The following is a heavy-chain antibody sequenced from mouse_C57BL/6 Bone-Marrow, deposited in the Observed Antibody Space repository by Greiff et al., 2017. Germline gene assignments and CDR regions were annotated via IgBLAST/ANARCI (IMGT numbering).Heavy chain of an antibody. CDR2: ISNGGGST. Sequence: DVMLVESGGGLVQPGGSLKLSCAASGFTFSDYYMYWVRQTPEKRLEWVAYISNGGGSTYYPDTVKGRFNIARDTAKNTLYLQMSRLKSEDTAMYYCARRGTTVVAVDYWGQGTSVTVSS. J-gene: IGHJ4*01. V-gene: IGHV5-12*01. D-gene: IGHD1-1*01. CDR1: GFTFSDYY. CDR3: ARRGTTVVAVDY.